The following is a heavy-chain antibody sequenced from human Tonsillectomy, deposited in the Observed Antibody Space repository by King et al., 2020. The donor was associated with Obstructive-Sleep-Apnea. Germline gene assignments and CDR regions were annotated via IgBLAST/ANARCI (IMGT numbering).Heavy chain of an antibody. V-gene: IGHV2-70*01. CDR3: ARLDVYGGNHYFDY. J-gene: IGHJ4*02. CDR2: IDWDDKK. Sequence: QVTLKESGPALVKQTETLTLTCTFFGFSLNTEGMCVGWIRQPPGKALEWLALIDWDDKKYFSTSLKTRLAISKDASKNQAVLTLTNMDPVDTATYYCARLDVYGGNHYFDYWGQGALVAVSS. D-gene: IGHD4-23*01. CDR1: GFSLNTEGMC.